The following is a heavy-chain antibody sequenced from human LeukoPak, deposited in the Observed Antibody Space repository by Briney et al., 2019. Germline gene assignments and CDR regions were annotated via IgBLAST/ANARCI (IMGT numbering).Heavy chain of an antibody. D-gene: IGHD6-6*01. J-gene: IGHJ4*02. CDR1: GYTFNSYG. CDR3: ARARPAFDY. V-gene: IGHV1-2*02. CDR2: INPNSGGT. Sequence: GASVKVSCKASGYTFNSYGINWVRQAPGQGLEWMGWINPNSGGTNYAQKFQGRVTMTRDTSISTAYMELSRLRSDDTAVYYCARARPAFDYWGQGTLVTVSS.